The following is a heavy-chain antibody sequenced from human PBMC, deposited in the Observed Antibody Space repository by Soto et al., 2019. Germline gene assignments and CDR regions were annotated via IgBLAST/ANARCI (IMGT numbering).Heavy chain of an antibody. Sequence: PXGSLRLSGTASGXTLGDYSMSWVRQAPGKGLELVGFIRSKAYGGTTEYGASLRGRFTISRDDSKRIGYLQMKSLKTEDTAVYHCPRAQAQAYYYDSSGYDAFGIWGQGTMGTVSS. D-gene: IGHD3-22*01. V-gene: IGHV3-49*04. CDR1: GXTLGDYS. CDR2: IRSKAYGGTT. CDR3: PRAQAQAYYYDSSGYDAFGI. J-gene: IGHJ3*02.